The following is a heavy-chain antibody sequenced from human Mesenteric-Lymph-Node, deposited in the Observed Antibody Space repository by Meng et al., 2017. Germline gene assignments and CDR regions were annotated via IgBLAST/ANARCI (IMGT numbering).Heavy chain of an antibody. Sequence: SVKVSCKASGGTFSSYAISWVRQAPGQGLEWMGGIIPIFGTAHYAQKFQGRVTITTDESTSTAYMELSSLRSEDTAVYYCARGRSSWYNGNFDYWGQGTLVTVSS. D-gene: IGHD6-13*01. J-gene: IGHJ4*02. CDR1: GGTFSSYA. CDR3: ARGRSSWYNGNFDY. V-gene: IGHV1-69*05. CDR2: IIPIFGTA.